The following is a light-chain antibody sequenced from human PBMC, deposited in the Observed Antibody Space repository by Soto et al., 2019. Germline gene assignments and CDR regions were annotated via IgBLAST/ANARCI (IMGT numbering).Light chain of an antibody. CDR3: QQYSNWLPVT. J-gene: IGKJ4*01. V-gene: IGKV3-15*01. Sequence: EIVMTQSPATLSVSPGERATLSCRASQSVSNNLAWYQQKPGQAPRLLIYGASTRATGVPARFSGSGSGTEFTLTISSLQSEDFAVYYCQQYSNWLPVTIGGGTKVEIK. CDR1: QSVSNN. CDR2: GAS.